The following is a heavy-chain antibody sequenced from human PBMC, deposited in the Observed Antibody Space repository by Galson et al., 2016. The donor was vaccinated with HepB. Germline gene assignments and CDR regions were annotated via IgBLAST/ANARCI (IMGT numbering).Heavy chain of an antibody. CDR1: GFSFSSFA. Sequence: SLRLSCAASGFSFSSFAMYWVRQAPGKGLYWFSAISGSGANTYYADSVKGRFTISRDNYKNTLYLQMDSLRAEDTAVYHCAKDWGTIAAVSIATPGVDFWGQGTLVTVSS. CDR2: ISGSGANT. V-gene: IGHV3-23*01. CDR3: AKDWGTIAAVSIATPGVDF. D-gene: IGHD2-21*01. J-gene: IGHJ4*02.